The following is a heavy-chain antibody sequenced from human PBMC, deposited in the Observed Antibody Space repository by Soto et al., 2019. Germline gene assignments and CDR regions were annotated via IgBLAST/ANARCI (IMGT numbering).Heavy chain of an antibody. D-gene: IGHD3-3*01. CDR2: IYSGGST. J-gene: IGHJ5*02. CDR3: ASAYYDFWSSNWFDP. CDR1: GFTVSSNY. V-gene: IGHV3-53*01. Sequence: VGSLRLSCAASGFTVSSNYMSWVRQAPGKGLEWVSVIYSGGSTYYADSVKGRFTISRDNSKNTLYLQMNSLRAEDTAVYYCASAYYDFWSSNWFDPWGQGTLVTVSS.